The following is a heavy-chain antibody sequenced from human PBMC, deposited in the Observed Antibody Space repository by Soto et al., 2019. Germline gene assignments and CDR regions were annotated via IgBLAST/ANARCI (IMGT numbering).Heavy chain of an antibody. CDR2: ISSSSSTI. Sequence: PGGSLRLSCAASGFTFSSYSMNWVRQAPGKGLEWVSYISSSSSTIYYADSVKGRFAISRDNAKNSLYLQMNSLRAEDTAVYYCAQGGFGAFSYYYGMDVWGQGTTVTVSS. J-gene: IGHJ6*02. CDR1: GFTFSSYS. D-gene: IGHD3-10*01. V-gene: IGHV3-48*01. CDR3: AQGGFGAFSYYYGMDV.